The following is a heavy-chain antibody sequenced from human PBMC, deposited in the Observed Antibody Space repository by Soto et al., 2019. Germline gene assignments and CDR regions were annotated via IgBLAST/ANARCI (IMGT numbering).Heavy chain of an antibody. CDR3: AREVNCSGGSCYHNWFDP. J-gene: IGHJ5*02. CDR2: IYYSGST. V-gene: IGHV4-61*01. CDR1: GGSVSSGSYY. D-gene: IGHD2-15*01. Sequence: PSETLSLTXTVSGGSVSSGSYYWSWIRQPPGKGLEWIGYIYYSGSTNYNPSLKSRVTISVDTSKNQFSLKLSSVTAADTAVYYCAREVNCSGGSCYHNWFDPWGQGTLVTVSS.